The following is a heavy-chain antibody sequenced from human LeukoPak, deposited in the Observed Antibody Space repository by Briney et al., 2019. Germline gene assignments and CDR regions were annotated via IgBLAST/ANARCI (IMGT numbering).Heavy chain of an antibody. J-gene: IGHJ4*02. V-gene: IGHV1-46*01. Sequence: GASVKVSCKASGYTFTSYYMHWVRQAPGQGLEWVGIINPSGGSTSYAQKFQGRVTMTRDMSTSTVYMELSSLRSDDTAVYYCARDSRPIFEWQQLGGDYWGQGTLVTVSS. D-gene: IGHD6-13*01. CDR3: ARDSRPIFEWQQLGGDY. CDR1: GYTFTSYY. CDR2: INPSGGST.